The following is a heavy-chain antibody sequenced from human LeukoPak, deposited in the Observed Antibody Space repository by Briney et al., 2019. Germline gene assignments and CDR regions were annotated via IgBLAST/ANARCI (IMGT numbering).Heavy chain of an antibody. CDR1: GYTFTSYA. Sequence: ASVKVSCKASGYTFTSYAMNWVRQAPGQGLEWMGWINTNTGNPTYAQGFTGRFVFSLDTSVSTAYLQISSLKAEDTAVDYCASGRVEYYHSMSLWGKGATVTVSS. CDR3: ASGRVEYYHSMSL. V-gene: IGHV7-4-1*02. J-gene: IGHJ6*03. CDR2: INTNTGNP. D-gene: IGHD2-15*01.